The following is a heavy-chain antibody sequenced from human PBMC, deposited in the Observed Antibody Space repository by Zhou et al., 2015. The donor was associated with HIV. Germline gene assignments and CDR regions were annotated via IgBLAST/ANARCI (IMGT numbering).Heavy chain of an antibody. V-gene: IGHV1-69*01. CDR2: IIPLSGAS. J-gene: IGHJ4*02. Sequence: QVQLVQSGAEVKKPGSSVKVSCKASGGTFSTYTIGWVRQAPGQGLEWMGGIIPLSGASSYAHKFQDRLTITADESTSTAYMELTGLRSEDTAVYYCARGPDYYDSGAYYPFYFDYWGQGTLVTVSS. CDR1: GGTFSTYT. CDR3: ARGPDYYDSGAYYPFYFDY. D-gene: IGHD3-22*01.